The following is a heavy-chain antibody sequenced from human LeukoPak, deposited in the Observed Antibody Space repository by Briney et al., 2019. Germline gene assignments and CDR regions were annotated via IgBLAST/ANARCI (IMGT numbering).Heavy chain of an antibody. CDR1: GFTFSSYG. J-gene: IGHJ6*02. Sequence: GRSLRLSCAASGFTFSSYGMHWGRQAPGEGLEWGAVIWYDGSNKYYADSVKGRFTISRDNSKNTLYLQMNSLRAEDTAVYYCARRPGIAAAGRVYYGMDVWGQGTTVTVSS. D-gene: IGHD6-13*01. V-gene: IGHV3-33*01. CDR2: IWYDGSNK. CDR3: ARRPGIAAAGRVYYGMDV.